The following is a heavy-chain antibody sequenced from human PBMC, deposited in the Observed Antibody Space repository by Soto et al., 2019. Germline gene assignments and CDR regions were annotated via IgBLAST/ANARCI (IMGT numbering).Heavy chain of an antibody. D-gene: IGHD2-2*01. Sequence: SVKVSCKASGGTFSSYAISWVRQAPGQGLEWMGGIIPIFGTANYAQKFQGRVTITADESTSTAYMELSSLRSEDTAVYYCARESVVVVPAASYNWFDPWGQGTLVTVSS. CDR2: IIPIFGTA. V-gene: IGHV1-69*13. CDR1: GGTFSSYA. J-gene: IGHJ5*02. CDR3: ARESVVVVPAASYNWFDP.